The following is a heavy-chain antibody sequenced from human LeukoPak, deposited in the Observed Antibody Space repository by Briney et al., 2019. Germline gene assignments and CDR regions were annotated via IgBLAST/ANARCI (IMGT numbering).Heavy chain of an antibody. CDR3: MRGRMMIGVAGRPQFHFED. CDR2: ISYDGSNK. Sequence: PGGSLRLSCVASGFTFSTYAMHWVRQAPGKGLEWVAVISYDGSNKYYADSVKGRFSISRDNSKNTLYVEMKSLRAEDTALYYCMRGRMMIGVAGRPQFHFEDWGQGTLVTVYS. D-gene: IGHD6-6*01. J-gene: IGHJ4*02. V-gene: IGHV3-30*04. CDR1: GFTFSTYA.